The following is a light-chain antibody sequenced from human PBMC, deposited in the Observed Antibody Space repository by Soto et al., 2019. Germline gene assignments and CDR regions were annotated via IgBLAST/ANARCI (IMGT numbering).Light chain of an antibody. CDR1: QNIYYN. CDR2: RSS. J-gene: IGKJ1*01. CDR3: LQYHNLWA. Sequence: IVMTQSPATLSVSPGESATLSCRASQNIYYNVAWYQHRPVQAPRLLIYRSSTRATGVPARFSGSGSGTEFTLTISSLQSEDFTVYSCLQYHNLWAFGQGTKVEI. V-gene: IGKV3-15*01.